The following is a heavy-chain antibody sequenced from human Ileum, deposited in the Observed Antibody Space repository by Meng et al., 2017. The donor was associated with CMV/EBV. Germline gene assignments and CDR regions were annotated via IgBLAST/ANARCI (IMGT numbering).Heavy chain of an antibody. V-gene: IGHV4-4*02. CDR2: ISPTEST. D-gene: IGHD2-2*02. Sequence: SETLSLTCTVPDISISSSHWWSWVRQPPGKGLAWIAEISPTESTNYNPSLKSRVTISVDRSKNQLSLKVISVTAADTAVYYCARGRCTRTSCYTGAFDTWGQGTLVTVSS. CDR1: DISISSSHW. CDR3: ARGRCTRTSCYTGAFDT. J-gene: IGHJ4*02.